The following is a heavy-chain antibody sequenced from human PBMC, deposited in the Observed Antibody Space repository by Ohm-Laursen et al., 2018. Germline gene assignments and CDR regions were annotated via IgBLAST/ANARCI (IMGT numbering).Heavy chain of an antibody. D-gene: IGHD1-7*01. CDR3: VRGGPGGTPDDY. Sequence: SDTLSLTCTVYGESFSGSYCSWIRQPPGKGLEWIGEINHRGTTNYKSSLKSRVTISVDTSKNQLSLELTSVTAADTAVYYRVRGGPGGTPDDYWGQGTLVTVSS. V-gene: IGHV4-34*01. CDR2: INHRGTT. J-gene: IGHJ4*02. CDR1: GESFSGSY.